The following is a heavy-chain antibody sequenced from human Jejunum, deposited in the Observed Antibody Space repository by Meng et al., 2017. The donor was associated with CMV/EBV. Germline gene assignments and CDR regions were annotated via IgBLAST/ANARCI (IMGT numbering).Heavy chain of an antibody. CDR3: AKGGFCTTSSCTRGAFDM. Sequence: DDFTRHWVRPAPGKGLEWVSLISWDGSSTSYADSVKGRSTISRDNSKNSLYLQMNSLRSDDTALYYCAKGGFCTTSSCTRGAFDMWGQGTMVTVSS. D-gene: IGHD2-2*01. V-gene: IGHV3-43*01. CDR1: DDFT. CDR2: ISWDGSST. J-gene: IGHJ3*02.